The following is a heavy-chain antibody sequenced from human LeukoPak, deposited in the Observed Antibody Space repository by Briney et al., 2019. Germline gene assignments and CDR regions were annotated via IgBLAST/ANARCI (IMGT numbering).Heavy chain of an antibody. Sequence: ASVKVSCKASGYTFTGYYMHWVRQAPGQGLEWMGWINPNSGGTNYAQKFQGRVTMTRDTSISTAYMELSRLRSDDTAVYYCARDREQQVVRAFDIWGQGTMVTVSS. CDR3: ARDREQQVVRAFDI. V-gene: IGHV1-2*02. CDR1: GYTFTGYY. CDR2: INPNSGGT. J-gene: IGHJ3*02. D-gene: IGHD6-13*01.